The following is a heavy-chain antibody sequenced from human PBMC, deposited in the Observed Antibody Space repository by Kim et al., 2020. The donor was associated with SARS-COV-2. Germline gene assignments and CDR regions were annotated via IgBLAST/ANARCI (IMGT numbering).Heavy chain of an antibody. Sequence: SETLSLTCTVSGGSISSYYWSWIRHPPAKGLEWIGYISYSGSTNNNPSLKIRVTISVYTSKNQFSLTLSSLTAADTAVYYCARGDVPYYYSWGIYYFDY. CDR3: ARGDVPYYYSWGIYYFDY. CDR1: GGSISSYY. J-gene: IGHJ4*01. D-gene: IGHD3-10*01. CDR2: ISYSGST. V-gene: IGHV4-59*01.